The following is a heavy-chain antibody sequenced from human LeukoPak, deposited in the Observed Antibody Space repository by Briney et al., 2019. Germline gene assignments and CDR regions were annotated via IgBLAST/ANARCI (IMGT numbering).Heavy chain of an antibody. CDR3: ARAGYSSGWYEY. CDR1: GFTFSNYR. Sequence: PGGSLSLSCAACGFTFSNYRLHWVRQAPGKGLAVVEGIWEDGTNIHYADSVMGRFTISRDNSKNTLYLQMNSLSAEDTAVYFCARAGYSSGWYEYWGQGTLVTVSS. D-gene: IGHD6-19*01. V-gene: IGHV3-33*01. J-gene: IGHJ4*02. CDR2: IWEDGTNI.